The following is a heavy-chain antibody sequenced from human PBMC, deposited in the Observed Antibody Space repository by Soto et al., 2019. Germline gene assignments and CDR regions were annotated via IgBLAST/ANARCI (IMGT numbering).Heavy chain of an antibody. CDR3: ARDSRAAAGLDY. Sequence: GGSLRLSCAASGFTFSSYAMSWVRQAPGKGLEWVSAISGSGGSTYYADSVKGRFTISRDNSKNTLYLQMSSPRAEDTAVYFCARDSRAAAGLDYWGQGTLVTVSS. J-gene: IGHJ4*02. CDR2: ISGSGGST. CDR1: GFTFSSYA. V-gene: IGHV3-23*01. D-gene: IGHD6-13*01.